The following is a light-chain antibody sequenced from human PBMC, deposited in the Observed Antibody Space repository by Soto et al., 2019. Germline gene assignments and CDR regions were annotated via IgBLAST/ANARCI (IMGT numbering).Light chain of an antibody. V-gene: IGLV2-14*01. CDR1: SSDVGIYNY. CDR3: TSFTTSSIWV. J-gene: IGLJ3*02. CDR2: EVY. Sequence: QSALTQPASVSGSPGQSITISCTGTSSDVGIYNYVSWYQQHPGKAPKLIICEVYNRPSGVSNRFSGSKSGNTASLTISGLRPEDEADYYWTSFTTSSIWVFGGGTKVTVL.